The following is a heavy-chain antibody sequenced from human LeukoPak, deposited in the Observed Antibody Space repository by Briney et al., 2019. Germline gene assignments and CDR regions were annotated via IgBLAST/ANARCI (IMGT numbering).Heavy chain of an antibody. CDR1: GFTFSSYG. Sequence: PGRSLRLSCAASGFTFSSYGMHWVRQPPGKGLEWVAVISSDGSNKCYADSVKGRFTISRDNSKNTLNIQMNSLRAEDTPVYYCARPPWQWLDPPAFYLDVWGKGTTVTVSS. V-gene: IGHV3-30*03. CDR2: ISSDGSNK. D-gene: IGHD6-19*01. CDR3: ARPPWQWLDPPAFYLDV. J-gene: IGHJ6*03.